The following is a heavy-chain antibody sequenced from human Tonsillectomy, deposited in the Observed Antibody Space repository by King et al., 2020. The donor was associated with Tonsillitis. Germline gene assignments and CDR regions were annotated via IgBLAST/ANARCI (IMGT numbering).Heavy chain of an antibody. Sequence: QLVQSGGEVRKPGASVKVSCKASGYTFSSYGISWVRQAPGQGPEWRGWMNTYNGKTYYAEKVQGRLTMTTDTSTGTAYMELRSLTSDDTAVYYCARLWFGEYSMDVWGQGTTVIVSS. J-gene: IGHJ6*02. V-gene: IGHV1-18*04. CDR1: GYTFSSYG. CDR3: ARLWFGEYSMDV. D-gene: IGHD3-10*01. CDR2: MNTYNGKT.